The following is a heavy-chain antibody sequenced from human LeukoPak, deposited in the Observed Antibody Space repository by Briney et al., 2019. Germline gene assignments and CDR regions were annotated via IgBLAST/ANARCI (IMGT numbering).Heavy chain of an antibody. Sequence: ASVKVSCKASGYTFTGYYMHWVRQAPGQGLEWMGWINPNSGGTNYAQKFQGRVTMTRDTSTNTVYMHLSSLSSDDTAVYYCARVPIGRIAAADSNWFDPWGQGTLVTVSS. D-gene: IGHD6-13*01. J-gene: IGHJ5*02. V-gene: IGHV1-2*02. CDR1: GYTFTGYY. CDR2: INPNSGGT. CDR3: ARVPIGRIAAADSNWFDP.